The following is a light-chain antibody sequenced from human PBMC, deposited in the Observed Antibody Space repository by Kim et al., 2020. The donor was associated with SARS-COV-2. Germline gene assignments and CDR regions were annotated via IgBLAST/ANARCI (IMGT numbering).Light chain of an antibody. CDR2: VNSDGSH. V-gene: IGLV4-69*01. J-gene: IGLJ2*01. Sequence: ASVKLNRTLSSGHSRHAIAWQQKQPEEAHRYLMKVNSDGSHSKGGGIPSRFSGSSSGAERYLTISSLHSEDEADYYCQTWGTGIVLFGGGAQLTVL. CDR1: SGHSRHA. CDR3: QTWGTGIVL.